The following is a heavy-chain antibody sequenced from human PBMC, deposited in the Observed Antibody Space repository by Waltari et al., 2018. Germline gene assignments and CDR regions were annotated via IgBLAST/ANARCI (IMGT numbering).Heavy chain of an antibody. CDR2: LYHAGNT. CDR3: ARGNTKYGMDV. D-gene: IGHD3-10*01. CDR1: SFNVSSYY. V-gene: IGHV3-53*01. J-gene: IGHJ6*02. Sequence: EVQLVESGGHLIQPGGSLRLSCPDSSFNVSSYYMNWGRQAPEKGLEWVSILYHAGNTYYADSVKGRFTFSRDNSKNTLYLQMNSLRAEDTAVYYCARGNTKYGMDVWGQGTTVTVSS.